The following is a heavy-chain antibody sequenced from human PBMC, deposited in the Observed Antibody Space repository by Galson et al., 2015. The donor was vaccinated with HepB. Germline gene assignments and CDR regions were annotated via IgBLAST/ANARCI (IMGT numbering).Heavy chain of an antibody. CDR3: ARMYYDFWSGYYDGNYYYYMDV. CDR1: GFTFSDYY. CDR2: ISSSGSTI. V-gene: IGHV3-11*01. D-gene: IGHD3-3*01. J-gene: IGHJ6*03. Sequence: SLRLSCAASGFTFSDYYMSWIRQAPGKGLEWVSYISSSGSTIYYADSVKGRFTISRDNAKNSLYLQMNSLRAEDTAVYYCARMYYDFWSGYYDGNYYYYMDVWGKGTTVTVSS.